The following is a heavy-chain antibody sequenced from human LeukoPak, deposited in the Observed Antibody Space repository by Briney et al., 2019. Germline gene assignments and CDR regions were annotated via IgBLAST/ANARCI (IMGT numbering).Heavy chain of an antibody. CDR3: AKGAMHYYDSSGYNYFDY. CDR1: GFTFSSYA. D-gene: IGHD3-22*01. Sequence: GGSLRLSCAASGFTFSSYAMSWVRQAPGKGLEWVSAMSGSGGSTYYADSVKGRFTISRDNSKSTLHLQMNSLRAEDTAVYYCAKGAMHYYDSSGYNYFDYWGQGTLVTVSS. J-gene: IGHJ4*02. V-gene: IGHV3-23*01. CDR2: MSGSGGST.